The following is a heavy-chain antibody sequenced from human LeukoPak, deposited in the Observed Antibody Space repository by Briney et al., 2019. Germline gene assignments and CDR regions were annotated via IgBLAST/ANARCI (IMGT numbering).Heavy chain of an antibody. J-gene: IGHJ1*01. D-gene: IGHD6-13*01. Sequence: GGSLRLSCAASGLTFSGYWMSWVRQAPGKGLEWVANINQDGSEKYYVDSVKGRFTISRGNAKNSLFLQMGSLRVEDTAVYYCARESTAGYNSSWYGFRNWGQGTLVSVSS. V-gene: IGHV3-7*01. CDR3: ARESTAGYNSSWYGFRN. CDR2: INQDGSEK. CDR1: GLTFSGYW.